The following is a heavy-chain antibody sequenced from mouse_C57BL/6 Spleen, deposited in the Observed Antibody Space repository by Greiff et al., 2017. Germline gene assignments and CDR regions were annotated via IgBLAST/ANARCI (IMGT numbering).Heavy chain of an antibody. CDR2: IDPSDSET. CDR1: GYTFTSYW. J-gene: IGHJ3*01. Sequence: QVQLQQPGAELVRPGSSVKLSCKASGYTFTSYWLHWVKQRPIQGLEWIGNIDPSDSETHYNQKFKDKATLTVDKSSSTAYMQLSSLTSEDSAVYYGARGIYYGNYEFAYWGQGTLVTVSA. CDR3: ARGIYYGNYEFAY. V-gene: IGHV1-52*01. D-gene: IGHD2-1*01.